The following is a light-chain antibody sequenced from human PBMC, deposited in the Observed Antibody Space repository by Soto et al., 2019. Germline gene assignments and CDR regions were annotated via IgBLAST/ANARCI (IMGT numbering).Light chain of an antibody. Sequence: EIVLTQSPATLSLSPGERATLSCRASQSVSSYLAWYQQKPGQAPRLLIYDASNRATGIPARFSGSGSGTDFTLTISSLEPEDFAVYFCQQYAGSPRTFGQGTKVDNK. CDR1: QSVSSY. V-gene: IGKV3-11*01. CDR2: DAS. CDR3: QQYAGSPRT. J-gene: IGKJ1*01.